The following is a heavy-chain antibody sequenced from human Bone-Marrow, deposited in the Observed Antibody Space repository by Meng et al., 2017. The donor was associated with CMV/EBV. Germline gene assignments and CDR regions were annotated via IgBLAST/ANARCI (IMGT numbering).Heavy chain of an antibody. CDR3: ARIKRSSGATTGSGWFDP. Sequence: ASVKVSCKASGYTFTSYGIGWVRQAPGQGLELMGWISAYNGNTNYAQKLQGTVTMTTDTSTSTAYMELRSLRSDDTAMYYCARIKRSSGATTGSGWFDPWGQGTLVTVSS. CDR2: ISAYNGNT. CDR1: GYTFTSYG. D-gene: IGHD1-14*01. V-gene: IGHV1-18*01. J-gene: IGHJ5*02.